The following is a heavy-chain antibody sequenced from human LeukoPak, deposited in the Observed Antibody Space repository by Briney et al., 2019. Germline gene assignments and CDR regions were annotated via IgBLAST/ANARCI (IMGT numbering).Heavy chain of an antibody. CDR1: AGSISSGAYY. D-gene: IGHD3-3*01. J-gene: IGHJ5*02. CDR3: ARDYDSNGNWFDP. CDR2: IYYSGST. Sequence: SETLSLTCTVSAGSISSGAYYWSWIRQPPGKGRGWIGYIYYSGSTYYNPSLKSRVTISVDTSKNQFSLKLSSVTAADTAVYYCARDYDSNGNWFDPWGQGTLVTVSS. V-gene: IGHV4-30-4*08.